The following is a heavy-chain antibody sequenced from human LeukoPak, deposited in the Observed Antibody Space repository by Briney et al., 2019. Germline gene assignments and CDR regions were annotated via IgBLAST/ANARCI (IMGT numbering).Heavy chain of an antibody. CDR3: ARAYYDSSGRYFDY. V-gene: IGHV3-74*01. Sequence: PGGSLRLSCAASGFTFNRYWMHWVRQAPGKGLVWVSRINSDGNSTSYADSVKGRFTISRDNAKNTLYLQMNSLRAEDTAVYYCARAYYDSSGRYFDYWSQGTLVTVSS. CDR2: INSDGNST. J-gene: IGHJ4*02. D-gene: IGHD3-22*01. CDR1: GFTFNRYW.